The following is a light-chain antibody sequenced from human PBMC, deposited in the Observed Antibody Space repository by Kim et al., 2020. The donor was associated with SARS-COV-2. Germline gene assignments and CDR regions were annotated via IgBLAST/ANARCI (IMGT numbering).Light chain of an antibody. V-gene: IGKV3-15*01. Sequence: VSPGERATITCRASQNIRSNLAWYQQKPGQSPRLLVYGASSRATGLPARFRASGSGKEFTLTISSLQSEDFALYYCQQYNNWPLTFGQRTKVDIK. J-gene: IGKJ1*01. CDR1: QNIRSN. CDR3: QQYNNWPLT. CDR2: GAS.